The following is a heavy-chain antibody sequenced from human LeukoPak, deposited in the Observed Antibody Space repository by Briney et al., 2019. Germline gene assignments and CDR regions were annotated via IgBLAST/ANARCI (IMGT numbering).Heavy chain of an antibody. CDR3: VLRNTLVGAGHTNDY. CDR1: GFTVNTNH. D-gene: IGHD1-26*01. J-gene: IGHJ4*02. V-gene: IGHV3-66*02. Sequence: GGSLRLSCAASGFTVNTNHMHWVRQAPGKVLEWVSTFYNGGSIYYLDSVKGRFTISRDSFKNTLYLQMNSLRAEDTAVYYCVLRNTLVGAGHTNDYWGQGTLVTVSS. CDR2: FYNGGSI.